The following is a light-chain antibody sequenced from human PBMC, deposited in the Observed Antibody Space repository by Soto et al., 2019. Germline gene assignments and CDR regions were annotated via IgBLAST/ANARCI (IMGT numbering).Light chain of an antibody. CDR1: QSVSSN. CDR2: GAS. J-gene: IGKJ1*01. CDR3: QQYNNWPQT. V-gene: IGKV3-15*01. Sequence: EIVMTQSPATLSVSPGERATLSCRASQSVSSNLVGYQQKPGQAPRLLIYGASTRATGISARFSGSGSGTEFTLTISSLQYEDFAVYYCQQYNNWPQTFGQGTKVEIK.